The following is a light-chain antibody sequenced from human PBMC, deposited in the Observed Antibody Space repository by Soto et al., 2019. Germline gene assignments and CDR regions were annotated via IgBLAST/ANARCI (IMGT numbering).Light chain of an antibody. Sequence: EIVLTQSPGTLSLSPGERATLSCRASQSVGKYLAWYQQKPGQAPRLLIYTASTRATGIPARFSGSRSGTEFTLTINSLQSEDFAVYYCQRYNNWPLTFGGGTKVDIK. CDR3: QRYNNWPLT. CDR1: QSVGKY. V-gene: IGKV3-15*01. J-gene: IGKJ4*01. CDR2: TAS.